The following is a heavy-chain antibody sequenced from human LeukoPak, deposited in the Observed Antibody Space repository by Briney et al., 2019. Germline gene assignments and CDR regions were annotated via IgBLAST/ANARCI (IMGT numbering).Heavy chain of an antibody. CDR3: ARVPGLGDYYFDY. J-gene: IGHJ4*02. CDR1: GFTFSSYA. CDR2: ISYDGSNK. Sequence: PGGSLRLSCAASGFTFSSYAMHWVRQAPGKGLEWVAVISYDGSNKYYADSVKGRFTISRDNSKNTLYLQMNSLRAEDTAVYYCARVPGLGDYYFDYWGQGTLVTVSS. V-gene: IGHV3-30*04. D-gene: IGHD3-10*01.